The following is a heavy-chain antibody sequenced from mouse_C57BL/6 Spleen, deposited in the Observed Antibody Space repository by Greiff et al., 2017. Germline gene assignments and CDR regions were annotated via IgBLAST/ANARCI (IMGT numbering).Heavy chain of an antibody. CDR2: IDPNGGGT. CDR3: AREGSSYWYFEV. Sequence: QVQLQQPGAELVKPGASVKLSCKASGYTFTSYWMHWVKQRPGRGLGWIGRIDPNGGGTKYNEKFKSKATLTVDKPSSTAYMRLSSLTSEDSAVYYCAREGSSYWYFEVWGTGTTVTASS. J-gene: IGHJ1*03. D-gene: IGHD1-1*01. CDR1: GYTFTSYW. V-gene: IGHV1-72*01.